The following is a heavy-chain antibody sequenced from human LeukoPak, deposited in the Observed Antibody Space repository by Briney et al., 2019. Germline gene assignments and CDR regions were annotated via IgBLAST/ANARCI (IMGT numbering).Heavy chain of an antibody. Sequence: SQTLSLTCAISGDSVSSDIAAWNWIRQSPSRGLQWLGRTYYRSKWYNDYAVSVESRITINSDTSKNEFSLHLNSVTPEDTAVYYCTRGEVFDFWGQGTLVTVS. J-gene: IGHJ5*01. V-gene: IGHV6-1*01. D-gene: IGHD1-26*01. CDR1: GDSVSSDIAA. CDR2: TYYRSKWYN. CDR3: TRGEVFDF.